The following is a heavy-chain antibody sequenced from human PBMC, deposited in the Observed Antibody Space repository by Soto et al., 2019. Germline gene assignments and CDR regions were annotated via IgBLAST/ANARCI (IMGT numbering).Heavy chain of an antibody. J-gene: IGHJ6*02. CDR3: ARGLHYYDTDYYGMDV. D-gene: IGHD3-22*01. V-gene: IGHV1-69*01. Sequence: QVQLVQSGAEVKKPGSSVKVSCKASGGTFSSYAISWVRQAPGQGLEWMGGIIPIFGTANYAQKFQGRVTITADECTSTAYMELSSLRSEDTAVYYCARGLHYYDTDYYGMDVWGQGTTVTVSS. CDR2: IIPIFGTA. CDR1: GGTFSSYA.